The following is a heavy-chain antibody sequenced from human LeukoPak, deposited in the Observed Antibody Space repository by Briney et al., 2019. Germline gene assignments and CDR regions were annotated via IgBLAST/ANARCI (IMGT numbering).Heavy chain of an antibody. D-gene: IGHD3-10*01. CDR1: GFTFSSYA. CDR3: AKGRYYGSESYYGWFDP. CDR2: ISGSGGST. Sequence: GGSLRLSCAASGFTFSSYAMSWVRQAPGKGLEWVSAISGSGGSTYYADSVKGRFTISRDNSKNTLYLQMNSLRAEDTAVYYCAKGRYYGSESYYGWFDPWGQGTLVTVSS. V-gene: IGHV3-23*01. J-gene: IGHJ5*02.